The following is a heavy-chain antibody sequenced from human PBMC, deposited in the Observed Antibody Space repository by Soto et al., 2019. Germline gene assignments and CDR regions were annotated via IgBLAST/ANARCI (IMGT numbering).Heavy chain of an antibody. CDR1: GFTFSRYG. D-gene: IGHD2-2*01. CDR2: ISSSTSYV. Sequence: GGSLRLSCAASGFTFSRYGMNWLRQAPGKGLEWAASISSSTSYVYYADSVKGRFSISRDNAKNILYLEMYALRIEDTAVYYCARDPSEGRVGNWFESWGQGTLVTVSS. CDR3: ARDPSEGRVGNWFES. J-gene: IGHJ5*01. V-gene: IGHV3-21*06.